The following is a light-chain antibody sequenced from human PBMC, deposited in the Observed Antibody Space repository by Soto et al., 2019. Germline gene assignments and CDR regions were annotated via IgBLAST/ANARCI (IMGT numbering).Light chain of an antibody. CDR1: QSLLYSNGYDY. CDR2: MTS. V-gene: IGKV2-28*01. Sequence: VMTQSPLSLPVNAGEPASISCRSSQSLLYSNGYDYLDWYLQKPGQSPQLLIYMTSNRASGVPDRFRGSGAGTDFTLKLSRVEAEDVGVCYVLQAVHAPGTFGGGTKLEIK. CDR3: LQAVHAPGT. J-gene: IGKJ2*02.